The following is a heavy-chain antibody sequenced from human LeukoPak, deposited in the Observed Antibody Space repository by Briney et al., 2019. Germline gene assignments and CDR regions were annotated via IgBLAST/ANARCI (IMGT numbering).Heavy chain of an antibody. J-gene: IGHJ4*02. CDR2: ISYDGNNK. CDR1: GFTFSNYA. CDR3: AREHYDGSGYSDY. Sequence: GGSLRLSYAASGFTFSNYAMHWVRQAPGKGLEWVAVISYDGNNKYYADSVKGRFTISRDNSKNTPYLQMNSLRAEDTAVYYCAREHYDGSGYSDYWGQGTLVTVSS. V-gene: IGHV3-30-3*01. D-gene: IGHD3-22*01.